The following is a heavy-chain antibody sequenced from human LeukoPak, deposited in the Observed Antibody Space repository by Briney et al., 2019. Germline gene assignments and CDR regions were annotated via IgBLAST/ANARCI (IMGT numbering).Heavy chain of an antibody. Sequence: PGGSLRLSCAASVFIFSSYGMHWVRQAPGKGLEWVAVIWYDGSNKYYANSVKGRFTISRDNSKNTLYLQMNSLRAEDTAVYYCAKDERWYYYDSSGPTYYFDYWGQGTLVTVSS. D-gene: IGHD3-22*01. V-gene: IGHV3-33*06. CDR3: AKDERWYYYDSSGPTYYFDY. CDR1: VFIFSSYG. J-gene: IGHJ4*02. CDR2: IWYDGSNK.